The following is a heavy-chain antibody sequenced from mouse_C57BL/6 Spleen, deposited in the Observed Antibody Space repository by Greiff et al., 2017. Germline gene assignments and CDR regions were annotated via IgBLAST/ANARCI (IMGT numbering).Heavy chain of an antibody. J-gene: IGHJ1*03. D-gene: IGHD2-3*01. CDR1: GYTFTSYW. V-gene: IGHV1-53*01. Sequence: VQLQQPGTELVKPGASVKLSCKASGYTFTSYWMHWVKQRPGQGLEWIGNINPSNGGTNYNEKFKSKATLTVDKSSSTAYMQLSSLTSEDSAVYYCARGGFSDGYACALDVWGTGTTVTVSS. CDR3: ARGGFSDGYACALDV. CDR2: INPSNGGT.